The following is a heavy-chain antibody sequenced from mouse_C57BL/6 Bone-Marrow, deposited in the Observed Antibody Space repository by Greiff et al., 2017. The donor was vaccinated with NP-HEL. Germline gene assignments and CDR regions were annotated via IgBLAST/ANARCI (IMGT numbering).Heavy chain of an antibody. CDR3: ARGWDGKGY. Sequence: VKLQQPGAELVRPGSSVKLSCKASGYTFTSYWMDWVKQRPGQGLEWIGNIYPSDSETHYNQKFKDKATLTVDKSSSTAYMQLSSLTSEDSAVYYCARGWDGKGYWGQGTTLTVSS. CDR1: GYTFTSYW. D-gene: IGHD3-3*01. J-gene: IGHJ2*01. V-gene: IGHV1-61*01. CDR2: IYPSDSET.